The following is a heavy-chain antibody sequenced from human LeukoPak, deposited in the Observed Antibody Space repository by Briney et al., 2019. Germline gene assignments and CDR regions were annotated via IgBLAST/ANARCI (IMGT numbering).Heavy chain of an antibody. Sequence: GGSLRLSCTGSGFNFGDYTVSWVRQAPGKGLEWLCSIKSEIYGGTTNYAASVRGRFTISREDSETIAYLDMDSLKIEDTAVYFCTRGGEVVINRPIDYWGQGTLVTVSS. D-gene: IGHD3-22*01. CDR3: TRGGEVVINRPIDY. CDR2: IKSEIYGGTT. J-gene: IGHJ4*02. CDR1: GFNFGDYT. V-gene: IGHV3-49*04.